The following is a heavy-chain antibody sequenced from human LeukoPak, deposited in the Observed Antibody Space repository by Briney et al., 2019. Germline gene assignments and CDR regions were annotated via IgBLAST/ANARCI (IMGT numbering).Heavy chain of an antibody. Sequence: SETLSLTCTVSGGSISSGGYYWSWIRQHPGKGLEWIGYIYYSGSTYYNPSLKSRVTISVDTSKNQFSLKLSSVTAADTAVYYCAREAGSSSSDWFNPWGQGTLVTVSS. J-gene: IGHJ5*02. D-gene: IGHD6-6*01. CDR1: GGSISSGGYY. CDR2: IYYSGST. CDR3: AREAGSSSSDWFNP. V-gene: IGHV4-31*03.